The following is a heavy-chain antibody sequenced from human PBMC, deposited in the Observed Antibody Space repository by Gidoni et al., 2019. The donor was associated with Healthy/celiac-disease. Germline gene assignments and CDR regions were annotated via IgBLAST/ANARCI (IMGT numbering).Heavy chain of an antibody. Sequence: EVQPVESGGGLVQPGGSLGLSVAASGFTFSSYRMNWVRQAPGKGLEWVSYISSSSSTIYYADSVKGRFTISRDNAKNSLYLQMNSLRAEDTAVYYCAREGRQPRGDAFDIWGQGTMVTVSS. CDR3: AREGRQPRGDAFDI. CDR1: GFTFSSYR. J-gene: IGHJ3*02. CDR2: ISSSSSTI. D-gene: IGHD3-10*01. V-gene: IGHV3-48*01.